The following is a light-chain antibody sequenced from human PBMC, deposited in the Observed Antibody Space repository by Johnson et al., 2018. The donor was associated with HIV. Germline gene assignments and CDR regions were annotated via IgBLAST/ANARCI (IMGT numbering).Light chain of an antibody. CDR1: SSNIGNNY. V-gene: IGLV1-51*02. CDR2: ENN. J-gene: IGLJ1*01. Sequence: QSVLTQPPSVSAAPGQKVTISCSGSSSNIGNNYVSWYQQLPGTAPKLLIYENNKRPSGIPDRFSGSKSGTSATLGITGLQTGDEADYYCGTWDSSLSAGGVIGTGTEVTV. CDR3: GTWDSSLSAGGV.